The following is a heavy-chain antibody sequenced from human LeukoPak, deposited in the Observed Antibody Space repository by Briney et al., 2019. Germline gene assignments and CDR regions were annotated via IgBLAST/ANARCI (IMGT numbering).Heavy chain of an antibody. Sequence: GGSLRLSCAASGFTFSSYAMSWVRQAPGKGLEWVSAISGSGDSTYYADSVKGRFTISRDNSKNTVSLQMNSLRAEDTAVYYCARTTNWGYWYFDLWGRGTLVTVSS. CDR2: ISGSGDST. V-gene: IGHV3-23*01. CDR1: GFTFSSYA. D-gene: IGHD7-27*01. J-gene: IGHJ2*01. CDR3: ARTTNWGYWYFDL.